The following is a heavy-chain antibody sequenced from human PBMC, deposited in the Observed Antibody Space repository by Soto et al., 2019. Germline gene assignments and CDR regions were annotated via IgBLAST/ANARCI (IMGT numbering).Heavy chain of an antibody. J-gene: IGHJ5*02. CDR3: PREGDGDDGSWFDP. Sequence: QVQLVQSGAEVKKPGSSVKVSCKASGGTFSSYTISWVRQAPGQGLEWMGRIIPILGIANYAQKFQGRVTXXAXKXXSTADMELSSRRSEDTAVYYCPREGDGDDGSWFDPWGQGTLVTVSS. CDR2: IIPILGIA. V-gene: IGHV1-69*08. CDR1: GGTFSSYT. D-gene: IGHD4-17*01.